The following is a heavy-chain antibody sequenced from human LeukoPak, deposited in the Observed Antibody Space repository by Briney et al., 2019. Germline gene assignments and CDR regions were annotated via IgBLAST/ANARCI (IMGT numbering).Heavy chain of an antibody. D-gene: IGHD3-22*01. Sequence: GGSLRLSCAASGFTFSSYWMSWVRQAPGKGLEWVANIKQDGSEKYYVDSVKGRFTISRDNAKNSLYPQMNSLRAEDTAVYYCARSFTPYYYDSSGYYYFDYWGQGTLVTVSS. J-gene: IGHJ4*02. CDR3: ARSFTPYYYDSSGYYYFDY. CDR2: IKQDGSEK. V-gene: IGHV3-7*01. CDR1: GFTFSSYW.